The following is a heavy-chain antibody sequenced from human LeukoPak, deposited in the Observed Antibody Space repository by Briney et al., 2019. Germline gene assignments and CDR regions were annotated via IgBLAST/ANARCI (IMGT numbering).Heavy chain of an antibody. V-gene: IGHV3-21*01. Sequence: GGSLRLSCVASGFTFTDHPMNWVRQAPGKGLEWVSSISSSSSYIYYADSVKGRFTISRDNAKNSLYLQMNSLRAEDTAVYYCARSSSGWYMKNGYYFDYWGQGTLVTVSS. D-gene: IGHD6-19*01. CDR3: ARSSSGWYMKNGYYFDY. J-gene: IGHJ4*02. CDR1: GFTFTDHP. CDR2: ISSSSSYI.